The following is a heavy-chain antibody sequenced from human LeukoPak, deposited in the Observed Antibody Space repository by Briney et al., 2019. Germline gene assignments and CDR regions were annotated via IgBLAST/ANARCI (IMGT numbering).Heavy chain of an antibody. J-gene: IGHJ4*02. CDR2: IKQDGSEK. D-gene: IGHD3-9*01. V-gene: IGHV3-7*03. CDR1: GFTFSSYW. Sequence: PGGSLRLSCAASGFTFSSYWMSWVRQAPGKGLEWVANIKQDGSEKYYVDSVKGRFTISRDNAKNSLYLQMNSLRAEDTALYYRAKGSHYDILTGYYNFDYWGQGTLVTVSS. CDR3: AKGSHYDILTGYYNFDY.